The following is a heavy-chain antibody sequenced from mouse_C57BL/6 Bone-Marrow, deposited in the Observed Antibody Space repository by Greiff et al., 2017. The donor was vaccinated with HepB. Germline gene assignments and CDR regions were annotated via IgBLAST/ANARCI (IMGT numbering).Heavy chain of an antibody. CDR2: IDPENGDT. V-gene: IGHV14-4*01. D-gene: IGHD2-3*01. Sequence: EVQLQQSGAELVRPGASVKLSCTASCFNIKDDYMHWVKQRPEQGLEWIGWIDPENGDTEYASKFQGKATITADTSSNTAYLQLSSLTSEDTAVYYCTSIYDGYCYFAYWGQGTLVTVSA. CDR1: CFNIKDDY. CDR3: TSIYDGYCYFAY. J-gene: IGHJ3*01.